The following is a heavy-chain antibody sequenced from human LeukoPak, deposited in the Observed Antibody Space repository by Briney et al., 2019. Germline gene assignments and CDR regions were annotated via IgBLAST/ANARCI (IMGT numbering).Heavy chain of an antibody. Sequence: QPGGSLRLSCAASGFTFSNYGMHWVRQAPGKGLEWISFITSSTNTMYYADSVKGRFTISRDNARNSLYLQMNSLRDEDTAVYYCATRQGGSGAYWGQGALVTVSS. D-gene: IGHD6-19*01. J-gene: IGHJ4*02. V-gene: IGHV3-48*02. CDR1: GFTFSNYG. CDR2: ITSSTNTM. CDR3: ATRQGGSGAY.